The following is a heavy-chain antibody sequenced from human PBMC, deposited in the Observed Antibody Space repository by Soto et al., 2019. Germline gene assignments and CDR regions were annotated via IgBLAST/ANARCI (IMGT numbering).Heavy chain of an antibody. V-gene: IGHV1-18*01. D-gene: IGHD6-19*01. CDR1: GYTFTSYG. J-gene: IGHJ4*02. CDR2: ISAYNGNT. CDR3: AKIGGWYSEMDY. Sequence: ASVKVSCKASGYTFTSYGITWVRQAPGQGLEWMGWISAYNGNTDYAQKLQGRVTMTTDTSTSTAYMEPRSLRSDDTALYYCAKIGGWYSEMDYWGQGTLVTVSS.